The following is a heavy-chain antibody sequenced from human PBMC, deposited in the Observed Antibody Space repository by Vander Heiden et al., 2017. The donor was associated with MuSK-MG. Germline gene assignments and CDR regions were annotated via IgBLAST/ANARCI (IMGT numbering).Heavy chain of an antibody. CDR1: GGSISSYY. CDR2: IYYSGST. Sequence: ETLSLTCTVSGGSISSYYWSWIRQPPGKGLEWIGYIYYSGSTNYNPSLKSRVTISVDTSKNQFSLKLSSVTAADTAVYYCARGIAAAGAAPYYYYYMDVWGQGTTVTVSS. V-gene: IGHV4-59*01. D-gene: IGHD6-13*01. J-gene: IGHJ6*03. CDR3: ARGIAAAGAAPYYYYYMDV.